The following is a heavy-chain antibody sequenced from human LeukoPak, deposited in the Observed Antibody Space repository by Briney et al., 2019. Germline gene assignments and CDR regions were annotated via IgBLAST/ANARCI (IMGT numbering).Heavy chain of an antibody. V-gene: IGHV4-39*07. CDR1: GGSISSSSYY. Sequence: SETLSLTCAVSGGSISSSSYYWGWIRQPPGKGLEWLGSIYYSGSTYYNPSLKSRVTISVDTSKNQFSLKVSSVTAADTAVYYCARVALFTYGTWGNFDYWGQGTLVTVSS. D-gene: IGHD3-16*01. CDR3: ARVALFTYGTWGNFDY. CDR2: IYYSGST. J-gene: IGHJ4*02.